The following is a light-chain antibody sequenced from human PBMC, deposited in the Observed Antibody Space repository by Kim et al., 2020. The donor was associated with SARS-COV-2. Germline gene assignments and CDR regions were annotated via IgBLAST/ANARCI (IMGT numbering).Light chain of an antibody. CDR3: QQYKSWPYT. V-gene: IGKV3-15*01. J-gene: IGKJ2*01. CDR2: GAF. Sequence: SVSPGERATLSCRDSQSVSSTVAWYQQKPGQAPRLLIYGAFTRATGIPARFSGSGSGTEFTLTINSLQSEDFAVYYCQQYKSWPYTFGQGTKLEI. CDR1: QSVSST.